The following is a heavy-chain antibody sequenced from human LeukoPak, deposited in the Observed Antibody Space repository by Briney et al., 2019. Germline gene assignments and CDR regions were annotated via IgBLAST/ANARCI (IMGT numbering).Heavy chain of an antibody. Sequence: GGSLRLSCAASGFTFSSYSMDWVRQAPGKGLEWVSYISSSSSTIYYADSVKGRFTISRDNAKNSLYLQMSSLRDEDTAVYYCASFGMRSDYWGQRTLVTVSS. CDR1: GFTFSSYS. D-gene: IGHD3-10*01. CDR2: ISSSSSTI. CDR3: ASFGMRSDY. V-gene: IGHV3-48*02. J-gene: IGHJ4*02.